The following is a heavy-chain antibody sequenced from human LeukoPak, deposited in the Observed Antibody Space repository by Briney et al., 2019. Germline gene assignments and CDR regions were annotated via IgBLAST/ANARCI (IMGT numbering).Heavy chain of an antibody. CDR1: GGXISSYY. D-gene: IGHD4-23*01. Sequence: PSETLSLTCTVSGGXISSYYCSWTRQPPGKGLEWIGYIYYSGSTNYNLSLKSRVTISVDTSKNQFSLKLSSVTAADTAVYYCARGDYGGHVDYWGQGTLVTVSS. V-gene: IGHV4-59*01. CDR2: IYYSGST. J-gene: IGHJ4*02. CDR3: ARGDYGGHVDY.